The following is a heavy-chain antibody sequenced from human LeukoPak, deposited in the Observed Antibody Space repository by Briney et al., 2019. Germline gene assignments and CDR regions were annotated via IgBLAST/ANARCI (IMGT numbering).Heavy chain of an antibody. CDR1: GLTFSTYS. Sequence: GGSLRLSCAASGLTFSTYSMNWVRQAPGKGLEWVSSISSSSSYIYYADSVKGRFTISRDNAKNSLYVQMNSLRAEDTAVYYCARGPDFWSGYFPYYLDYWGQGTLVTVSS. V-gene: IGHV3-21*01. D-gene: IGHD3-3*01. CDR3: ARGPDFWSGYFPYYLDY. J-gene: IGHJ4*02. CDR2: ISSSSSYI.